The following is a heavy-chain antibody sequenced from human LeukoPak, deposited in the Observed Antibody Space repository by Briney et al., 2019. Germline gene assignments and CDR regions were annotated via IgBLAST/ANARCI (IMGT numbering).Heavy chain of an antibody. CDR3: EKARSSSWYELSY. CDR1: GFTFGDYA. D-gene: IGHD6-13*01. J-gene: IGHJ4*02. Sequence: GRSLRLSCAASGFTFGDYAMRWVRQAPGKGLEWVAGISWNGVSLCYADSVKGRFTISRDSAKNSLYLQMHSLRAEDTALSYCEKARSSSWYELSYWGQGTLVTVSS. V-gene: IGHV3-9*01. CDR2: ISWNGVSL.